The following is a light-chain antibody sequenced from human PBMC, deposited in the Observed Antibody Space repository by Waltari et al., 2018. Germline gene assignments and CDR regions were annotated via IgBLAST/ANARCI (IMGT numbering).Light chain of an antibody. CDR1: QSVSRA. J-gene: IGKJ1*01. Sequence: EIVLTQSPGTLSLSPGERATLSCRASQSVSRALAWYQQKPGQAPRLLIYAASTKATGVPDMFSGSGSGTELSLTSSSLDPEDLGVYYCQHYDNLPVTFGQGTKVEI. CDR3: QHYDNLPVT. CDR2: AAS. V-gene: IGKV3-20*01.